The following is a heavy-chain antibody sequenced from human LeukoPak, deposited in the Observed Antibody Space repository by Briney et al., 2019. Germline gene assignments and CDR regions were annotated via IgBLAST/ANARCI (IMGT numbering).Heavy chain of an antibody. CDR3: ARKDRTRGGIFDY. CDR1: GGSFSGYY. D-gene: IGHD3-10*01. J-gene: IGHJ4*02. Sequence: SETLSLTCAVYGGSFSGYYWSWIRQPPGKGLEWIGEINHSGSTNYNPSLKSRVTISVDTSKNQFSLKLSSVTAADTAVYYCARKDRTRGGIFDYWGQGTLVTVSS. V-gene: IGHV4-34*01. CDR2: INHSGST.